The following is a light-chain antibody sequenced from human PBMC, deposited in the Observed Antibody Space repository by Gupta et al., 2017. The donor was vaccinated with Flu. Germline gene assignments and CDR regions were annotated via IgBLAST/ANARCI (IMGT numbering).Light chain of an antibody. CDR2: DAT. J-gene: IGKJ1*01. Sequence: MVLTQSPASLSLPLGDKVTLSCRASQSVGRDHLAWYQQTPGQAPRLLVYDATKRAIGGTDRICGCGDEKDFTLTSRRWEATASGIYYVQHDYCSCTFGQGTKVEIK. CDR1: QSVGRDH. CDR3: QHDYCSCT. V-gene: IGKV3D-20*02.